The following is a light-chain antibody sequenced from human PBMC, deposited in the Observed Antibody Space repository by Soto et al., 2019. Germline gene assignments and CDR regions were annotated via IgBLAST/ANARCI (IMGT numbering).Light chain of an antibody. V-gene: IGLV2-11*01. CDR1: SSDVGYYNY. CDR3: CSYAGSYTYV. CDR2: DVS. Sequence: QSALTQPRSVSGSPGQSVTISCTGTSSDVGYYNYVSWYQQHPGKAPKLMIYDVSKRPSGVPDRFSGSTSGNTASLTISGLQAEDEADYFCCSYAGSYTYVFVTGTKVTVL. J-gene: IGLJ1*01.